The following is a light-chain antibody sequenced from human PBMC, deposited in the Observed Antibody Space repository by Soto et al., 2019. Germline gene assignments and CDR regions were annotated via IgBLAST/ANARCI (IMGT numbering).Light chain of an antibody. Sequence: QSALTQPPSASGSPGQSVTISCSGTNSDVGGYHSVSWYQQHPGKAPKLLIYEVSKRPSGVPDRFSGSKSGSTASLTVSGLQAEDEADYYSQSYDSSLSGVVFGGGTKVTVL. V-gene: IGLV2-8*01. J-gene: IGLJ2*01. CDR3: QSYDSSLSGVV. CDR1: NSDVGGYHS. CDR2: EVS.